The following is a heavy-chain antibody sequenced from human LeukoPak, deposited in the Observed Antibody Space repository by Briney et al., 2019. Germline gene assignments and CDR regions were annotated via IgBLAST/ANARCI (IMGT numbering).Heavy chain of an antibody. J-gene: IGHJ6*03. CDR3: ARDSGSYYYYYYYMDV. D-gene: IGHD3-10*01. V-gene: IGHV3-53*01. Sequence: PGGSLRLSCAASGFTVSSNYMSWVRQALGKGLEWVSVIYSGGSTYYADSVKGRFTISRDNSKNTLYLQMNSLRAEDTAVYYCARDSGSYYYYYYYMDVWGKGTTVTISS. CDR1: GFTVSSNY. CDR2: IYSGGST.